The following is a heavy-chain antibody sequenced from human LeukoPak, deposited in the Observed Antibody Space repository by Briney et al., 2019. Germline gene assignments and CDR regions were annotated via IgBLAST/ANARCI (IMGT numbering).Heavy chain of an antibody. CDR3: ARQAHCTSDLWYPFDY. V-gene: IGHV4-59*08. CDR1: GGSISGWY. CDR2: IHYSGST. Sequence: ASEALSLTCTVSGGSISGWYWSWIRQPPGKGLEWIGYIHYSGSTTYNPSLKSRGTISADTTKNQFSLKLTSVTAADTAVYYCARQAHCTSDLWYPFDYWGQGTLVTVS. D-gene: IGHD2-8*01. J-gene: IGHJ4*02.